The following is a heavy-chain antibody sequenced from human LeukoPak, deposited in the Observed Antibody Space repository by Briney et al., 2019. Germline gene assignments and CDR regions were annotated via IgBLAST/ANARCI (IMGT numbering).Heavy chain of an antibody. J-gene: IGHJ3*02. CDR1: GFSFSDSV. CDR3: ARPAPRWLQLGAFDI. D-gene: IGHD5-24*01. Sequence: GGSLRLSCVASGFSFSDSVIHWVRQAPGKGLEWVAVISYDGSNKYYADSVKGRFTISRGNSKNTLYLQMNSLRAEDTAVYYCARPAPRWLQLGAFDIWGQGTMVTVSS. V-gene: IGHV3-30-3*01. CDR2: ISYDGSNK.